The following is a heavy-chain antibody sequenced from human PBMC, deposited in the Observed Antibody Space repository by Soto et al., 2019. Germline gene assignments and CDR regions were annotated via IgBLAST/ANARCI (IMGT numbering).Heavy chain of an antibody. CDR3: AAALGYCSGGSCYLLDY. D-gene: IGHD2-15*01. J-gene: IGHJ4*02. Sequence: QVQLVQSGAEVKKPGSSVKVSCKASGGTFSSYTISWVRQAPGQGLEWMGRIIPILGIANYAQKFQGRVTTTADKSTSTAYMELSSLRSEDTAVYYCAAALGYCSGGSCYLLDYWGQGTLVTVSS. CDR2: IIPILGIA. CDR1: GGTFSSYT. V-gene: IGHV1-69*02.